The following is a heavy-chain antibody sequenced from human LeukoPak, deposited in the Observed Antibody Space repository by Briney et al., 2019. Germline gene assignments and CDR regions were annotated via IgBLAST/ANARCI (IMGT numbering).Heavy chain of an antibody. D-gene: IGHD2-2*01. CDR1: GFTFSSYS. Sequence: GGSLRLSCAASGFTFSSYSMNWVRQGPGKGLEWVSAISDSSIYIYYADSLKGRFTISRDNAKNSLYLQMNSLRAEDTAVYYCARGCTSTSCPDYWGQGTLVTVCS. CDR2: ISDSSIYI. CDR3: ARGCTSTSCPDY. V-gene: IGHV3-21*01. J-gene: IGHJ4*02.